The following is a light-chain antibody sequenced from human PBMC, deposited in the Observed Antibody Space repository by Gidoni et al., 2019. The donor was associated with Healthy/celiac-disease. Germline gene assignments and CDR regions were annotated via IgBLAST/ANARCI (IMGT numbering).Light chain of an antibody. CDR2: DVS. Sequence: QSALTQPASVSGSPGQSITISCTGTSSDVGGYNYVSWYQQHPGKAPKLMIYDVSNRPSGFSNRFSGSKSGNTASLTISGLQAEDEADYYCSSYTSSSGVFGTGTKVTVL. V-gene: IGLV2-14*01. J-gene: IGLJ1*01. CDR3: SSYTSSSGV. CDR1: SSDVGGYNY.